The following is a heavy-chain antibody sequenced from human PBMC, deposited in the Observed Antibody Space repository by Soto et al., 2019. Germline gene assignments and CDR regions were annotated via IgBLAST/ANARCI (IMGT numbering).Heavy chain of an antibody. CDR3: ANEVDVAFSSLQYGMDV. Sequence: QVQLVESGGGVVQPGRSLRLSCAASGFTFNNFAMHWVRQAPGKGLEWVAFISYDGTYKYYADSVRGRFTVYRDNSKSTRFLQMNSLKFEDTAVYVCANEVDVAFSSLQYGMDVWGQGTTVTVAS. CDR1: GFTFNNFA. CDR2: ISYDGTYK. D-gene: IGHD5-12*01. V-gene: IGHV3-30*14. J-gene: IGHJ6*02.